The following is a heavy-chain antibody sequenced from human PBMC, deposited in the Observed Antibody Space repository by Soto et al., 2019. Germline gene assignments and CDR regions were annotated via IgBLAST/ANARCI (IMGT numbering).Heavy chain of an antibody. CDR2: ISGSGGST. CDR1: GFTFSSYA. D-gene: IGHD4-17*01. J-gene: IGHJ5*02. CDR3: AKGSSYGDYSNWFDP. Sequence: EVQMLESGGGLVQPGGSLRLSCAASGFTFSSYAMSWVRQAPGKGPEWVPGISGSGGSTYYADSVKGRFTISRVTSKNTVYLQINSLRAEDTAVYSCAKGSSYGDYSNWFDPWCQGALVIVSS. V-gene: IGHV3-23*01.